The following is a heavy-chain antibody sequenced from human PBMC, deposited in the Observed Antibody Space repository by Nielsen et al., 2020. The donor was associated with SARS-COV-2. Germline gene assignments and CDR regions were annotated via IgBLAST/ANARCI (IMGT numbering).Heavy chain of an antibody. CDR1: GFDFSHHG. CDR2: ISYEGRNR. J-gene: IGHJ5*01. CDR3: ARNPNYGNEFIIDS. Sequence: GGSLRLSCAASGFDFSHHGIHWVRQAPGKGLEWVAHISYEGRNRGYAESVKGRFTISRDNSKNTGFLQMNSLRPEDTAFYFCARNPNYGNEFIIDSWGQGTLVTVPS. V-gene: IGHV3-33*05. D-gene: IGHD3-16*01.